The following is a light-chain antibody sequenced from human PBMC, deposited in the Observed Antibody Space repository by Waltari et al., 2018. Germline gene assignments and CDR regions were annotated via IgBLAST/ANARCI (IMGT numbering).Light chain of an antibody. Sequence: DVVMTQSPLSLSVTLAQPASISCKSSQSLVHSDGKTYLNWFHQRPGQSPRRLIYKMGGGESGVPDRFSGSGSGTDFTLTINRVEAEDVGVYYCMQTTHWPRTFGQGTKLEIK. CDR1: QSLVHSDGKTY. CDR3: MQTTHWPRT. J-gene: IGKJ2*01. V-gene: IGKV2-30*02. CDR2: KMG.